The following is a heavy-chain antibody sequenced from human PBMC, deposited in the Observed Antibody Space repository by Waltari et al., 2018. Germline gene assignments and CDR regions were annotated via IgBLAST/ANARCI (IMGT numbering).Heavy chain of an antibody. CDR1: GYTFPSYA. CDR2: INAGNGNT. V-gene: IGHV1-3*01. CDR3: ARGDYGDYGHFDY. D-gene: IGHD4-17*01. Sequence: QVQLVQSGAEVKKPGASVKVSCKASGYTFPSYAMHWVRQAPGQRLEWMGWINAGNGNTKYSQKFQGRVTITRDTSASTAYMELSSLRSEDTAVYYCARGDYGDYGHFDYWGQGTLVTVSS. J-gene: IGHJ4*02.